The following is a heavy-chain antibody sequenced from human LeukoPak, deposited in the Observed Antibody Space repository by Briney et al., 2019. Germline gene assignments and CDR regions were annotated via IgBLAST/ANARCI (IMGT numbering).Heavy chain of an antibody. D-gene: IGHD3-22*01. Sequence: PGGSLRLSCAGSGFTFSSYYMSWVRQAPGKGLEWVSYISRSSSTIYYDYAERGRFTISRDITKNTLFLQMNSLRAEDTAVYNCAEGIYGSIYDSSGYDDYWGQGPLVTVSS. CDR3: AEGIYGSIYDSSGYDDY. J-gene: IGHJ4*02. V-gene: IGHV3-48*01. CDR2: ISRSSSTI. CDR1: GFTFSSYY.